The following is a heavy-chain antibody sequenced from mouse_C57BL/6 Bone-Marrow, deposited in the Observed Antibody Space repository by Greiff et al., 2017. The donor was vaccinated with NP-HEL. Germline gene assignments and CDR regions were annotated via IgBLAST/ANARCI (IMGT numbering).Heavy chain of an antibody. CDR3: TLYSNYVYWYFDV. CDR1: GFNIKDYY. Sequence: VQLKESGAELVRPGASVKLSCTASGFNIKDYYMHWVKQRPEQGLEWIGRIDPEDGDTEYAPEFQGKATMTADTSSNTAYLQLSSLTSEDTAVYYCTLYSNYVYWYFDVWGTGTTVTVSS. J-gene: IGHJ1*03. CDR2: IDPEDGDT. V-gene: IGHV14-1*01. D-gene: IGHD2-5*01.